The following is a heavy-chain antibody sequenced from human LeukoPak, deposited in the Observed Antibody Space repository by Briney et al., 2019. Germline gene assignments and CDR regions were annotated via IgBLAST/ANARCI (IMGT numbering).Heavy chain of an antibody. V-gene: IGHV1-2*02. CDR3: ARDFSIAVAGTLDY. D-gene: IGHD6-19*01. CDR2: INPNSGGT. J-gene: IGHJ4*02. CDR1: GYTFTGYY. Sequence: ASVKVSCKASGYTFTGYYMHWVRQAPGQGLEWMGWINPNSGGTNYAQKFQGRVTMTRDTSISTAYMELSRLRSDDTAVYYCARDFSIAVAGTLDYWGQGTLVTVSS.